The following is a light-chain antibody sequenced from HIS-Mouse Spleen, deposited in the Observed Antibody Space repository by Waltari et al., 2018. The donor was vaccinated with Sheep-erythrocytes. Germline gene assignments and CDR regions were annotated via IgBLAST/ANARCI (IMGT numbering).Light chain of an antibody. CDR3: CSYAGSSTPWV. CDR1: SSDVGRYNL. J-gene: IGLJ3*02. CDR2: EGS. Sequence: QSALTQPASVSGSPGQSITISCTGTSSDVGRYNLVSWYQQHPGKAPKLMIYEGSKRPSGGSNRVAGSKSGNTASLTSSGLQAEDEAEYYCCSYAGSSTPWVFGGGTKLTVL. V-gene: IGLV2-23*01.